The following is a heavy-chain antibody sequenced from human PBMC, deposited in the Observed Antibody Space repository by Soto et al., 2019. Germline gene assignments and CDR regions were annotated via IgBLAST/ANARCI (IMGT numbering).Heavy chain of an antibody. V-gene: IGHV1-3*01. Sequence: ASVKVSCKASGYTFTSYAMQWVRQAPGQRLEWMGWINAGNGNTKYSQKFQGRVTITRDTSASTAYMELSSLRSEDTAVYYCASFKGGSSSPRYGMDVWGQGTPVTVSS. D-gene: IGHD6-6*01. J-gene: IGHJ6*02. CDR3: ASFKGGSSSPRYGMDV. CDR1: GYTFTSYA. CDR2: INAGNGNT.